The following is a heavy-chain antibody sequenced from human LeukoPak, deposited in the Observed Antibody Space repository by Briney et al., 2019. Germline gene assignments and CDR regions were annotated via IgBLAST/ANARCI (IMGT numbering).Heavy chain of an antibody. D-gene: IGHD2-2*01. Sequence: GGSLRLSCAASGFTFSDYYMSWIRQAPGKGLEWVSAISGSGGSTYYADSVKGRFTISRDNSKNTLYLQMNSLRAEDTAVYYCAKAPMRSSSTSPDYWGQGTLVTVSS. J-gene: IGHJ4*02. CDR2: ISGSGGST. CDR1: GFTFSDYY. V-gene: IGHV3-23*01. CDR3: AKAPMRSSSTSPDY.